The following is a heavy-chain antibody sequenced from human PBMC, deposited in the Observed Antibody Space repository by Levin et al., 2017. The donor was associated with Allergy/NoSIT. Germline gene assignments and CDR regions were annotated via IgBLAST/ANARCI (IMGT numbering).Heavy chain of an antibody. Sequence: SQTLSLTCAVYGGSFSGYYWSWLRQPPGKGLEWIGEINHSGSTNYNPSLKSRVTISVDTSKNKFSLKLSSVTAADTAVYYCARTASRITIFGVVIIARGDAFDIWGQGTMVTVSS. CDR3: ARTASRITIFGVVIIARGDAFDI. CDR2: INHSGST. V-gene: IGHV4-34*01. CDR1: GGSFSGYY. J-gene: IGHJ3*02. D-gene: IGHD3-3*01.